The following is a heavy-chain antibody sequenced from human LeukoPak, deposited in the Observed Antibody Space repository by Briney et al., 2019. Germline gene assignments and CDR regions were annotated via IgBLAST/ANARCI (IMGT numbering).Heavy chain of an antibody. CDR1: GFTFSSYS. J-gene: IGHJ4*02. CDR3: ARERTVTTPYFDY. CDR2: ISSSSSYI. V-gene: IGHV3-21*01. Sequence: GGSLRLSCAASGFTFSSYSMNWVRQAPGKGLEWGSSISSSSSYIYYADSVKGRFTISRDNAKNSLYLQMNSLRAEDTAVYYCARERTVTTPYFDYWGQGTLVTVSS. D-gene: IGHD4-17*01.